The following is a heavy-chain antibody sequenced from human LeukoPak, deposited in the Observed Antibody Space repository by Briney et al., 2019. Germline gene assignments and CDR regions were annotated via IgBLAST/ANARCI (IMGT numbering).Heavy chain of an antibody. CDR2: IYRGGST. D-gene: IGHD1-26*01. CDR1: GVPFISNY. CDR3: ARGGSYLSAFDI. Sequence: PGGSLLLSSAAAGVPFISNYMSWGRQAPGKGLGGGSIIYRGGSTFYADSVKGRFTISRDNSKNTLYLQMNSLKAEDTAVYYCARGGSYLSAFDIWGQGTMVTVSS. V-gene: IGHV3-53*01. J-gene: IGHJ3*02.